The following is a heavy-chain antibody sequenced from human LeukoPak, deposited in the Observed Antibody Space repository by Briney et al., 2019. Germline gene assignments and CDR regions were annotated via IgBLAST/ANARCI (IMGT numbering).Heavy chain of an antibody. CDR1: GGPINNGGYY. CDR2: IYYSGSS. J-gene: IGHJ4*02. D-gene: IGHD5-24*01. Sequence: PSQTLSLTCTVSGGPINNGGYYWSWIRQHPGKGLEWIGYIYYSGSSYYNPSLRSRVTISVDTSKNHFSLKLSSVTAADTAVYYCARNRDGYNSFDYWGQGTLVTVSS. V-gene: IGHV4-31*03. CDR3: ARNRDGYNSFDY.